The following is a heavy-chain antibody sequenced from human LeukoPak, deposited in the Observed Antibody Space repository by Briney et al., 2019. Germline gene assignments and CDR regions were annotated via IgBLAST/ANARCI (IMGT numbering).Heavy chain of an antibody. CDR1: GGSISSGGYY. Sequence: SQTLSLTCTVSGGSISSGGYYWSWIRQPPGKGLEWIGYIYHSGSTYYNPSLKSRVTISVDTSKNQFSLNLNSVTAADTAVYYCARASGEWELLGYFDYWGQGTLVSVSS. D-gene: IGHD1-26*01. V-gene: IGHV4-30-2*01. J-gene: IGHJ4*02. CDR2: IYHSGST. CDR3: ARASGEWELLGYFDY.